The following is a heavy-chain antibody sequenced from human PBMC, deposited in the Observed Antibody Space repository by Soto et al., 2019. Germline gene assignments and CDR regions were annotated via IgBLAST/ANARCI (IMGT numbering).Heavy chain of an antibody. D-gene: IGHD6-6*01. CDR1: GFTFSDYY. V-gene: IGHV3-11*01. J-gene: IGHJ3*02. CDR2: ISSSASTI. Sequence: QVQLVESGGGLVKPGGSPRLSCAASGFTFSDYYMSWIRQAPGKGLEWVSYISSSASTIYYADSVKGRFTISRDNAKNSLSLQMNSLRAEDTAVYYCARYQTGSRLVRAFDIWGQGTMVTVSS. CDR3: ARYQTGSRLVRAFDI.